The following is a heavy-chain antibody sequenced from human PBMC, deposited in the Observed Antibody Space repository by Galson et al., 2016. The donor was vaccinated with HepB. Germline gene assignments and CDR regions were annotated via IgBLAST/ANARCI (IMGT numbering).Heavy chain of an antibody. CDR1: GYTFTSYT. V-gene: IGHV1-3*01. CDR3: ARDVTPNCGDDCYWRWFDP. J-gene: IGHJ5*01. D-gene: IGHD2-21*02. CDR2: INADSGNT. Sequence: SVKVSCKASGYTFTSYTLHWVRQAPGQRLEWMGWINADSGNTKYSQKFQDRVTITRDTSASTAYMELSSLRSEDTAMYYCARDVTPNCGDDCYWRWFDPWGRGTLVTVSS.